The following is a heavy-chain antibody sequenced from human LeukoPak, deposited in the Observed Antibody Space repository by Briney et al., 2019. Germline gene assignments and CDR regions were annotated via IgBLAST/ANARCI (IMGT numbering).Heavy chain of an antibody. V-gene: IGHV1-8*01. CDR1: GYTFTSYD. D-gene: IGHD3-3*01. CDR2: MNPNSGNT. Sequence: ASVKVSCEASGYTFTSYDINWVRQATGQGLEWMGWMNPNSGNTGYAQRFQGRVTMTRNTSISTAYMELSSLRSEDTAVYYCARVPTYDFWSGYYTYNWFDPWGQGTLVTVSS. CDR3: ARVPTYDFWSGYYTYNWFDP. J-gene: IGHJ5*02.